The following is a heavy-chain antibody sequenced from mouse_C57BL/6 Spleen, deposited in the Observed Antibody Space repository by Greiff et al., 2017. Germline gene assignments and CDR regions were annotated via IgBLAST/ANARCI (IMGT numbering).Heavy chain of an antibody. CDR3: ARIYGNSLAY. CDR1: GYSFTGYY. Sequence: VQLQQSGPELVKPGASVKISCKASGYSFTGYYMNWVKQSPEKSLEWIGEINPSTGGTTYNQKFKAKATLTVDKSSSTAYMQLKSLTSEDSAVYYCARIYGNSLAYWGQGTLVTVSA. V-gene: IGHV1-42*01. J-gene: IGHJ3*01. CDR2: INPSTGGT. D-gene: IGHD2-1*01.